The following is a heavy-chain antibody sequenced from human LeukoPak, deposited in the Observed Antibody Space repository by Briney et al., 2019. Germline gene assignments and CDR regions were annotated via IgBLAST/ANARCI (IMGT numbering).Heavy chain of an antibody. CDR3: AKRGDIVVVPAAIDY. Sequence: PGGSLRLSCAASGFTFSSYAMSWVRQAPGKGLEWVSAISGSGGSTYYADSVKGRFTISRDNSKNTLYLQMNSLRAEDTAVYYCAKRGDIVVVPAAIDYWGQGTLVTVSS. CDR1: GFTFSSYA. D-gene: IGHD2-2*01. J-gene: IGHJ4*02. CDR2: ISGSGGST. V-gene: IGHV3-23*01.